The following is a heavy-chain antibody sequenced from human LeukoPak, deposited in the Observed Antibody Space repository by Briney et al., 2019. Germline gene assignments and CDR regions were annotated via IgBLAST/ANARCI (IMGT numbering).Heavy chain of an antibody. Sequence: PGGSLRLSCAVSGLTFSDNRMIWVRQAPEKRLEWVAVTAGADDVIQYADSVKGRFTISTDNSKNTLYLQMNTLRAEDTAVYSCAKARYSSSWSYFDYWGQGTLVTVSS. CDR3: AKARYSSSWSYFDY. J-gene: IGHJ4*02. CDR2: TAGADDVI. CDR1: GLTFSDNR. D-gene: IGHD6-13*01. V-gene: IGHV3-23*01.